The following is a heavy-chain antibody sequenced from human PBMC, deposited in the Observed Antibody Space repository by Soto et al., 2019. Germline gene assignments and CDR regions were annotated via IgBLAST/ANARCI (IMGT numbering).Heavy chain of an antibody. CDR1: GFTFRTSA. CDR2: INFSGTST. CDR3: AKDPVGMAVAGSTFDN. D-gene: IGHD6-19*01. Sequence: EVQLLESGGGLVQPGGSLRLSCAASGFTFRTSAMSWVRQAPGKGLECFSAINFSGTSTYYADSVKCRFTISRDNSKKTLYLQMNSLRAEDTAVYYCAKDPVGMAVAGSTFDNWGQGTLVTVSS. V-gene: IGHV3-23*01. J-gene: IGHJ4*02.